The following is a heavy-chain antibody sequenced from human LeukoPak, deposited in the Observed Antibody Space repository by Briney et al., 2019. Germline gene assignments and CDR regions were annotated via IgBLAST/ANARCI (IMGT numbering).Heavy chain of an antibody. Sequence: GGSLRLSCAASGFTFSSYGMHWVRRAPGKGLEWVAVIWYDGSNKYYADSVKGRFTISRDNSKNTLYLQMNSLRAEDTAVYYCARSVPDNYYYGMDVWGQGTTVTVSS. CDR3: ARSVPDNYYYGMDV. J-gene: IGHJ6*02. CDR1: GFTFSSYG. CDR2: IWYDGSNK. V-gene: IGHV3-33*01.